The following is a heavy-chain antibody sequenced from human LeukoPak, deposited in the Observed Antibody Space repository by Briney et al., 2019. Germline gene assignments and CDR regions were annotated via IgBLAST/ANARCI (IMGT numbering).Heavy chain of an antibody. Sequence: PGGSLRLSCAASGFTFSTYWMSWVRQAPGKGLELVANIKQDGSEKYYVDSVKGRFTVSRDDAKNSLSLHMNSLRAEDTAVYYCARVRGPTVTTMYFDYWGQGTLVTVSS. V-gene: IGHV3-7*01. CDR1: GFTFSTYW. CDR3: ARVRGPTVTTMYFDY. D-gene: IGHD4-17*01. CDR2: IKQDGSEK. J-gene: IGHJ4*02.